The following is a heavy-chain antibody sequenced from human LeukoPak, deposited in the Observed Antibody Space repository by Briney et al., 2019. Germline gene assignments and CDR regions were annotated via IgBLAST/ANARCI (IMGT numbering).Heavy chain of an antibody. Sequence: PGGSLRLSCAASGFTYSNYAMNWVRQAPGKGLEWVSLISGSTGSTYYADSVKGRFSISRDNSKNTVYLQMHSLRVEDTAVYYCARDTVNGPFVISLDLWGQGVLVTVSS. V-gene: IGHV3-23*01. CDR2: ISGSTGST. CDR3: ARDTVNGPFVISLDL. J-gene: IGHJ5*02. D-gene: IGHD2-8*01. CDR1: GFTYSNYA.